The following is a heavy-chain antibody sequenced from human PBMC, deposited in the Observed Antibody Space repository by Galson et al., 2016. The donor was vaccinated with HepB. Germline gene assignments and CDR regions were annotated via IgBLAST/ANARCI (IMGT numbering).Heavy chain of an antibody. V-gene: IGHV3-13*04. D-gene: IGHD3-22*01. J-gene: IGHJ4*02. Sequence: SLRLSCAASGFTFSSYDMHWVRQATGKGLEWVSVIGTAGDTYYPGSVKGRFTNSRENAKNSLYVQMNSLRAEDTAVYFCARDKSSGYSDAFDMWGRGTLVTVSS. CDR3: ARDKSSGYSDAFDM. CDR2: IGTAGDT. CDR1: GFTFSSYD.